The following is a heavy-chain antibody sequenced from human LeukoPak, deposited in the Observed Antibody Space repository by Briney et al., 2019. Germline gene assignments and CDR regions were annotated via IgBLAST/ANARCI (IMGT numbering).Heavy chain of an antibody. D-gene: IGHD3-10*01. CDR2: VSGSGACT. V-gene: IGHV3-23*01. J-gene: IGHJ4*02. CDR3: AKDFLYNVVDH. Sequence: PGGSLRLSCAVSGFTFSGYPMTWLRQPPGKGLEWVSAVSGSGACTYYVDSVMGLFIVSRDNSKNTLYLQMTSLRAEDSAGYYCAKDFLYNVVDHWGQGTLVTVSS. CDR1: GFTFSGYP.